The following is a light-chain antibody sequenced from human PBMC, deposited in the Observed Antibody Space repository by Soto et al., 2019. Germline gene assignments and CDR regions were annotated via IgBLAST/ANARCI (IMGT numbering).Light chain of an antibody. CDR2: EVS. CDR1: NNDIGGYNY. J-gene: IGLJ1*01. CDR3: SSYSGTNYHYV. V-gene: IGLV2-8*01. Sequence: QSVLAQPPSPSGSFGQSVTISCTGNNNDIGGYNYVSWYQQHPGKAPKLMIYEVSERPSGVPDRFSGSKSGNTASLTVSGLQADDEADYYCSSYSGTNYHYVFGTGTKVTVL.